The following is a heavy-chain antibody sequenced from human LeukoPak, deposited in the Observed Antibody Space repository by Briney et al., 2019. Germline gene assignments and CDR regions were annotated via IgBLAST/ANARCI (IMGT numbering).Heavy chain of an antibody. CDR2: IWYDGRNK. V-gene: IGHV3-33*01. Sequence: GGSLRLSCAASGFTFSSYGMHWVRQAPGKGLEWVAVIWYDGRNKYCADSVEGRYTISRDNSKNTLYLQMNSLRAEDTAVYYCARDGSLLWFGEFQTVFYFDYWGQGTLVTVSS. D-gene: IGHD3-10*01. J-gene: IGHJ4*02. CDR1: GFTFSSYG. CDR3: ARDGSLLWFGEFQTVFYFDY.